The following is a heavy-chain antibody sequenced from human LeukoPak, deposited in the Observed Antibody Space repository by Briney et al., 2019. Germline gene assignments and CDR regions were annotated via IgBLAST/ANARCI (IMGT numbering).Heavy chain of an antibody. CDR3: ARGNIVGATTYDY. CDR2: IYYSGST. Sequence: SETLSLTCTVSGGSISSSSYYWVWIRQHPGKGLEWIGYIYYSGSTYYNPSLKSRVTISVDTSKNQFSLKLSSVTAADTAVYYCARGNIVGATTYDYWGQGTLVTVSS. J-gene: IGHJ4*02. CDR1: GGSISSSSYY. V-gene: IGHV4-31*03. D-gene: IGHD1-26*01.